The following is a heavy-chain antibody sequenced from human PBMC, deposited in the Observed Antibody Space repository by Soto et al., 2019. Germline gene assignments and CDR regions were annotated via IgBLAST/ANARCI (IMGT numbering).Heavy chain of an antibody. CDR1: GYTFTSYA. Sequence: ASVKVSCKASGYTFTSYAMHWVRQAPGQRLEWMGWINAGNGNTKYSQKFQGRVTITRDTSASTAYMELSSLRSEDTAVYYCAREKRAVGATTFYYYYGMDVWGQGTTVTVYS. J-gene: IGHJ6*02. D-gene: IGHD1-26*01. CDR3: AREKRAVGATTFYYYYGMDV. CDR2: INAGNGNT. V-gene: IGHV1-3*01.